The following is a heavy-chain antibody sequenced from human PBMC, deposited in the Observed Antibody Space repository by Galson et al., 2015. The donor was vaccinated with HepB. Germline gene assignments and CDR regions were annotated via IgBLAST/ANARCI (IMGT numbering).Heavy chain of an antibody. D-gene: IGHD3-3*01. V-gene: IGHV3-33*01. J-gene: IGHJ4*02. CDR1: GFTFSSYG. Sequence: SLRLSCAASGFTFSSYGMHWVRQAPGKGLEWVAVIWYDGSNKYYADSVKGRFTISRDNSKNTLYLQMNSLRAEDTAVYYCARDPFYDFWSGYYTPQYYFDYWGQGTLVTVSS. CDR2: IWYDGSNK. CDR3: ARDPFYDFWSGYYTPQYYFDY.